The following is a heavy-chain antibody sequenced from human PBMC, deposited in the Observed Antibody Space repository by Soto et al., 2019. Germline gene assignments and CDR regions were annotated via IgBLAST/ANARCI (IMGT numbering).Heavy chain of an antibody. CDR3: AKDGDYVWGSYRYCFDY. CDR1: GFTFSSYA. V-gene: IGHV3-23*01. D-gene: IGHD3-16*02. J-gene: IGHJ4*02. CDR2: ISGSGGST. Sequence: EVQLLESGGGLVQPGGSLRLSCAASGFTFSSYAMSWVRQAPGKGLEWVSAISGSGGSTYYADSVKGRFTISRDNSKNTLYLQMNGLRAEDTAVYYCAKDGDYVWGSYRYCFDYWCQGTLVTVSS.